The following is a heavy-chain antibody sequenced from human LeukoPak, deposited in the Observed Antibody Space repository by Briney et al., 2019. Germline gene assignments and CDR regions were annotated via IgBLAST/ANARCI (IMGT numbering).Heavy chain of an antibody. CDR2: IIPIFGIA. J-gene: IGHJ1*01. CDR3: ARGQIAVAGGSVYFQH. V-gene: IGHV1-69*05. D-gene: IGHD6-19*01. Sequence: SVKVSCKASGGTFSSYAISWVRQAPGQGLEWMGGIIPIFGIAKYAQKFQGRVTITTDESTSTAYMELSSLRSEDTAVYYCARGQIAVAGGSVYFQHWGQGTLVTVSS. CDR1: GGTFSSYA.